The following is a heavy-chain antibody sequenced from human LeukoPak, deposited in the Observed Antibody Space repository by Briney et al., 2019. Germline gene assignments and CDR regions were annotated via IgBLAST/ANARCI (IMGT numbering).Heavy chain of an antibody. Sequence: GESLKISCKGSGYSFTSYGISWVRQAPGQGLEWMGWISAYNGNTNYAQKLQGRVTMTTDTSTSTAYMELRSPRSDDTAVYYCARFGAGYCSGGSCSNFDYWGQGTLVTVSS. CDR3: ARFGAGYCSGGSCSNFDY. V-gene: IGHV1-18*01. CDR1: GYSFTSYG. CDR2: ISAYNGNT. J-gene: IGHJ4*02. D-gene: IGHD2-15*01.